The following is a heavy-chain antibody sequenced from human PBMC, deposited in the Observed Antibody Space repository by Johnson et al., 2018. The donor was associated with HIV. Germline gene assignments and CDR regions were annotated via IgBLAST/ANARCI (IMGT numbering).Heavy chain of an antibody. Sequence: VQLVESGGGLVQPGGSLRLSCAASGFTVSSNYMSWVRQAPGKGLEWVSGISGNGFSTYYADSVKGRFTISRDNAKNILYLQMKSLRAEDTALYYCAKVREMATNRRAFDIWGQGTMVIVSS. J-gene: IGHJ3*02. CDR3: AKVREMATNRRAFDI. D-gene: IGHD5-24*01. CDR2: ISGNGFST. CDR1: GFTVSSNY. V-gene: IGHV3-23*04.